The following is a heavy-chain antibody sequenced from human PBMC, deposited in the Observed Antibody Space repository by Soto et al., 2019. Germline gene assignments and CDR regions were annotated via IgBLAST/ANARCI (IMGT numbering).Heavy chain of an antibody. CDR1: GGSISSGGYS. J-gene: IGHJ5*02. CDR3: ARSYCSGGSCYSWGNGFDP. D-gene: IGHD2-15*01. Sequence: QLQLQESGSGLVKPSQTLSLTCAVSGGSISSGGYSWSWIRQPPGKGLEWIGYIYYSGSTYYNPSLKSRVTISVDRSKNQFSLKLSSVTAADTAVYYCARSYCSGGSCYSWGNGFDPWGQGTLVTVSS. V-gene: IGHV4-30-2*01. CDR2: IYYSGST.